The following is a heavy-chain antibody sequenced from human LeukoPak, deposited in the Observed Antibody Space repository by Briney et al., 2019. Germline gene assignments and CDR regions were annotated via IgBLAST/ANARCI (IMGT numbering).Heavy chain of an antibody. CDR3: ARGRVKRWVDY. J-gene: IGHJ4*02. V-gene: IGHV4-39*07. CDR1: GGSISSSSYY. D-gene: IGHD5-24*01. CDR2: IYYSGST. Sequence: SETLSLTCTVSGGSISSSSYYWGWIRQPPGKGLEWIGSIYYSGSTYYNPSLKSRVTISVDTSKNQFSLKLSSVTAADTAVYYCARGRVKRWVDYWGQGTLVTVSS.